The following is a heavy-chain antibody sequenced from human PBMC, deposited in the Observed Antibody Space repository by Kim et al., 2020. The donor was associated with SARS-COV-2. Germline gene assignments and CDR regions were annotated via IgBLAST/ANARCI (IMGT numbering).Heavy chain of an antibody. D-gene: IGHD3-10*01. Sequence: ASVKVSCKASGYTFTSYGISWVRQAPGQGLEWMGWISAYNGNTNYAQKLQGRVTMTTDTSTSTAYMELRSLRSDDTAVYYCARDDMVRGVIHWFDPWGQGTLVTVSS. V-gene: IGHV1-18*04. CDR1: GYTFTSYG. CDR3: ARDDMVRGVIHWFDP. J-gene: IGHJ5*02. CDR2: ISAYNGNT.